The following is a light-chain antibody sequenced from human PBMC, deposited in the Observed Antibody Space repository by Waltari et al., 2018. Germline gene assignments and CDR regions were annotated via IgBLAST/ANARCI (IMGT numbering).Light chain of an antibody. Sequence: QSALTQPASVSGSPGQSITIFCTGTKSDVGFYNYVSSYQQHPGKAPKVIIYDVSQRPSGISNRFSGSKSGNTASLTISGLQADDEADYYCKSYTGTGSWVFGGGTKLTVL. V-gene: IGLV2-14*03. J-gene: IGLJ3*02. CDR1: KSDVGFYNY. CDR3: KSYTGTGSWV. CDR2: DVS.